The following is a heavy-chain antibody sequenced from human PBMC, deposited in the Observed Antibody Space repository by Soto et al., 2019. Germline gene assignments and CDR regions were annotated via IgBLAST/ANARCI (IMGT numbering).Heavy chain of an antibody. J-gene: IGHJ6*02. Sequence: SVKVTCKASGYTFTGYYMHWVRQAPGQGLEWMGWINPNSGGTNYAQKFQGRVTMTRDTSISTAYMELSRLRSDDTAVYYCARVSTRLQGYYYGMDVWGQGTTVTVSS. CDR3: ARVSTRLQGYYYGMDV. CDR1: GYTFTGYY. D-gene: IGHD2-2*01. CDR2: INPNSGGT. V-gene: IGHV1-2*02.